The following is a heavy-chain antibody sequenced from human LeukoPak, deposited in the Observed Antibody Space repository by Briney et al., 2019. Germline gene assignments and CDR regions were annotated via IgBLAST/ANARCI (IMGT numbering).Heavy chain of an antibody. CDR1: GGSISSGGYY. J-gene: IGHJ4*02. V-gene: IGHV4-30-2*01. CDR2: IYHSGST. Sequence: SETLSLTCTVSGGSISSGGYYWSWVRQPPGKGLEWIGYIYHSGSTYYNPSLKSRVTISVDTSKKQFSLKLSSVTAAVTAVYYCARDVEGFGALGYWGQGTLVTVSP. D-gene: IGHD3-3*01. CDR3: ARDVEGFGALGY.